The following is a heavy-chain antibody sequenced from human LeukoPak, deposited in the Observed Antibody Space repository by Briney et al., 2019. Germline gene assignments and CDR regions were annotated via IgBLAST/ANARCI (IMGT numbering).Heavy chain of an antibody. V-gene: IGHV3-23*01. CDR3: AKDRGSSWPHYYYYYGMDV. D-gene: IGHD6-13*01. CDR1: GFTFSSYA. CDR2: ISGSGGST. J-gene: IGHJ6*02. Sequence: GGSLRLSCAASGFTFSSYAMSWVRQAPGKGLEWVSAISGSGGSTYYADSVKGRFTISRDNSKNTLYLQMNSLRVEDTAVYYCAKDRGSSWPHYYYYYGMDVWGQGTTVTVSS.